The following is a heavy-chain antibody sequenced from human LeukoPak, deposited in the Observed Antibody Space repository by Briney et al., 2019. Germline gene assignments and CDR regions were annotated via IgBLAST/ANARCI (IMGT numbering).Heavy chain of an antibody. Sequence: SETLSLTCTVSGAFINSCCYFLTWIRQPPGKGLEWIGEINHSGSTNYNPSLKSRVTISVDTSKNQFSLKLSSVTAADTAVYFLPRRMGPAAPRGMEVGGQGTTVTVPS. D-gene: IGHD2-2*01. CDR3: PRRMGPAAPRGMEV. J-gene: IGHJ6*02. CDR2: INHSGST. CDR1: GAFINSCCYF. V-gene: IGHV4-39*07.